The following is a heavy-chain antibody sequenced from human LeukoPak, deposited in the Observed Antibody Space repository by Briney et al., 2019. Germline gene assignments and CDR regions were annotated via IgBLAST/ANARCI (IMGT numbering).Heavy chain of an antibody. D-gene: IGHD1-14*01. Sequence: GGSLTLSCAASGFSVGSDYMNWVRQAPGKGLEWVSILYSGSTTYYTNSVKGRFTISRDNSRNTLYLHMTNLRVEDTAVYFCARAGDHYHWYLDLWGRGSLLTVSS. CDR2: LYSGSTT. CDR1: GFSVGSDY. CDR3: ARAGDHYHWYLDL. J-gene: IGHJ2*01. V-gene: IGHV3-53*01.